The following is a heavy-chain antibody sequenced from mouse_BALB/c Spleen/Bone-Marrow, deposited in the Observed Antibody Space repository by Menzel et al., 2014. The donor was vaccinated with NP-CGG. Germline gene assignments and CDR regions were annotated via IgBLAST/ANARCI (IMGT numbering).Heavy chain of an antibody. CDR3: ARGRTAY. CDR1: GYTFTDYT. V-gene: IGHV1-18*01. Sequence: DVQLVESGPELLKPGASVKISCKTSGYTFTDYTLHWVKQSHGKSLEWIGGVNPNIGGTNYNQKFKGKATLTLDKSSSTTYMELRSLTSEDSAVYYCARGRTAYWGQGTLVTVSA. J-gene: IGHJ3*01. CDR2: VNPNIGGT.